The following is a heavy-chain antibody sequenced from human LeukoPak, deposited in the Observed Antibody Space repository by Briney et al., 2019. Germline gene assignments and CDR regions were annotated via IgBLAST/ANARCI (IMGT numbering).Heavy chain of an antibody. D-gene: IGHD2-2*01. Sequence: GGSLRLSCAASGFTFSSYAMHWVRQAPGKGLEWVAVISYYGSNKYYADSVKGRFTISRDNSKNTLYLQMNSLRAEDTAVYYCARVVSPSSIDYWGQGTLVTVSS. CDR3: ARVVSPSSIDY. V-gene: IGHV3-30-3*01. J-gene: IGHJ4*02. CDR1: GFTFSSYA. CDR2: ISYYGSNK.